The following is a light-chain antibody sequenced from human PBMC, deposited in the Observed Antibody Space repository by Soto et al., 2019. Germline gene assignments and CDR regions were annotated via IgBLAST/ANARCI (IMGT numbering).Light chain of an antibody. J-gene: IGKJ2*01. CDR1: QTISTY. V-gene: IGKV1-39*01. CDR2: EAS. CDR3: QQSDSTPYT. Sequence: DIQMTQSPSSLSAYVGDLFTITCRASQTISTYLNWYQQKPGKAPRLRIYEASSLLSGVPSRFSGSGSGTDFTLTIASLQPEDFSTYYCQQSDSTPYTFGQGTKVDIK.